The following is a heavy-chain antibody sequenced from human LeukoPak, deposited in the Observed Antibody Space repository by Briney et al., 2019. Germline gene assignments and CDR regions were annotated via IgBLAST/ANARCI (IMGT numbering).Heavy chain of an antibody. Sequence: SGPTLVNPTQTLTLTCTFSGFSLSTSGVGVGWIRQPPGKALEWLALIYWDDDKRYSPSLKSRLTITKDISKNQVVLTMTKMDPVDTATYYCAHHDYGDSPTADYFDYWGQGNLVTVSS. CDR3: AHHDYGDSPTADYFDY. CDR1: GFSLSTSGVG. J-gene: IGHJ4*02. D-gene: IGHD4-17*01. V-gene: IGHV2-5*02. CDR2: IYWDDDK.